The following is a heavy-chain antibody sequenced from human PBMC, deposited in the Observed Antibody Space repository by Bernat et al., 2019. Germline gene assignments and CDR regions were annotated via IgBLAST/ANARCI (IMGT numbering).Heavy chain of an antibody. D-gene: IGHD3-16*01. V-gene: IGHV3-15*01. J-gene: IGHJ4*02. CDR1: GFTFSKTW. Sequence: EVQLVESGGGLVKPGGSLRLSCAASGFTFSKTWVNWVRQAPGKGLEWVSRIKSQANGGTTDYAAPGKGRFTTSGDDSQTRIFLLMKNLKTEDTAVYFCGTGPFTYLEYWGQGTLVTDAS. CDR3: GTGPFTYLEY. CDR2: IKSQANGGTT.